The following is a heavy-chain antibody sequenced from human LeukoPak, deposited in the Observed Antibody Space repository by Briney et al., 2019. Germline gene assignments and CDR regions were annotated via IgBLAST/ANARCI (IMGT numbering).Heavy chain of an antibody. D-gene: IGHD1-26*01. Sequence: GGSLRLSCAASGFTFSSYGMHWVRQAPGKGLEWVAVISYDGSNKYYADSLKGRFTISRDNSKNTLYLQMSSLRTEDTAVYYCAALSGSYYVDADYRGQGTLVTVSS. V-gene: IGHV3-30*03. CDR2: ISYDGSNK. CDR3: AALSGSYYVDADY. CDR1: GFTFSSYG. J-gene: IGHJ4*02.